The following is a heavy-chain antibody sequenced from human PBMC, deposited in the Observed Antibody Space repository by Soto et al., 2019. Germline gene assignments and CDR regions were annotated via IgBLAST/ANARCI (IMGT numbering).Heavy chain of an antibody. CDR2: FRSSEGT. Sequence: SETLSLTCTVPGYSISSYNLAWIRQPPGQGLEWIGYFRSSEGTSYNPSHKSRVAISSDTSTKQFSLRLTSVTAADTAVYYCVRQGIGVLHGLVDVWGQGTTVT. J-gene: IGHJ6*02. CDR3: VRQGIGVLHGLVDV. CDR1: GYSISSYN. D-gene: IGHD3-10*01. V-gene: IGHV4-59*08.